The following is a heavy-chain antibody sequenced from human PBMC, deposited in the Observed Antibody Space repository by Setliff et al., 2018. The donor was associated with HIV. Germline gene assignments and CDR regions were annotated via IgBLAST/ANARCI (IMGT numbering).Heavy chain of an antibody. Sequence: ASVKVSCKASGYTFTSYGISWVRQAPGQGLEWMGWISAYNGNTNYAQKFQGRVTMTTDTSTGTAYMELRSLRSDDTAVYYCARRTIDYYYMDAWGKGTTVTVSS. CDR2: ISAYNGNT. V-gene: IGHV1-18*01. CDR1: GYTFTSYG. J-gene: IGHJ6*03. CDR3: ARRTIDYYYMDA.